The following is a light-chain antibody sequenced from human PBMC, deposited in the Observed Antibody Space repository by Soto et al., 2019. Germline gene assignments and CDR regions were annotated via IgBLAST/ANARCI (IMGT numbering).Light chain of an antibody. CDR2: DAS. Sequence: EFVLTQSPGTLSLSPGERATLSCRASQTVRNNYLAWYQQKPGQAPRLLIYDASSRATGIPDRFSGGGSGTDFTLTISTLEPEDFAVHYCQKYGGSPSITFGQGTRLEIK. V-gene: IGKV3-20*01. J-gene: IGKJ5*01. CDR1: QTVRNNY. CDR3: QKYGGSPSIT.